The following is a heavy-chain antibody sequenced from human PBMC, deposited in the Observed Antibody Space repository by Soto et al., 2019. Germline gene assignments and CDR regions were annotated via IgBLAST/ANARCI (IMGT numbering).Heavy chain of an antibody. Sequence: SETLSLTSTVSGGSISSGGYYWSWIRQHPGKGLEWIGYIYYSGSTYYNPSLKSRVTISVDTSKNQFSLKLSSVTAADTAVYYCARVTFINGMDVWGQGTTVTVSS. V-gene: IGHV4-31*03. CDR1: GGSISSGGYY. D-gene: IGHD3-10*01. CDR3: ARVTFINGMDV. CDR2: IYYSGST. J-gene: IGHJ6*02.